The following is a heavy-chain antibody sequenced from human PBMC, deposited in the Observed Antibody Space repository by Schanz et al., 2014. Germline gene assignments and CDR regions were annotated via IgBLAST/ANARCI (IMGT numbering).Heavy chain of an antibody. CDR2: INAGTGNT. Sequence: QVQLVQSWAEVKGPGASVKVSCKASGYSFTPFPIHWVRQAPGQRLEWMGWINAGTGNTEYSQKLQGRVTLTTDTSTSTAYMELRNLRSDDTAVYYCASSGAGYSSSWDFDYWGQGTLVTVSA. J-gene: IGHJ4*02. D-gene: IGHD6-13*01. CDR1: GYSFTPFP. CDR3: ASSGAGYSSSWDFDY. V-gene: IGHV1-3*01.